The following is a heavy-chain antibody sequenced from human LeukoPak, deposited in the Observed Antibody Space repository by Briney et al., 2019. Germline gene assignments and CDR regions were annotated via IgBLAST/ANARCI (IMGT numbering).Heavy chain of an antibody. CDR1: GGSITNYY. Sequence: PSETLSLTCTVSGGSITNYYWSWIRQPPGKGLEWIGYIHYSGSTKYKSSLKSRVTISVDTSKNQFSLKLSSVTAADTAVYFCARGPYSYDSSGAFDIWGQGTMVTVSS. J-gene: IGHJ3*02. CDR3: ARGPYSYDSSGAFDI. D-gene: IGHD3-22*01. V-gene: IGHV4-59*08. CDR2: IHYSGST.